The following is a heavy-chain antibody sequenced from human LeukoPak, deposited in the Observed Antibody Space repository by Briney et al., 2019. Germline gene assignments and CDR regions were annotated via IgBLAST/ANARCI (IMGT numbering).Heavy chain of an antibody. Sequence: GGPLRPSCAASGFTFIDYDMHWVRQVIGKGLEWVSAIGIRGDTHYSGSVKGRFTISRENAESSLYLQMNSLRAEDTAVYYCARGGIQVSGIDEFDYWGQGTLVTVSS. CDR3: ARGGIQVSGIDEFDY. D-gene: IGHD6-19*01. J-gene: IGHJ4*02. CDR1: GFTFIDYD. V-gene: IGHV3-13*01. CDR2: IGIRGDT.